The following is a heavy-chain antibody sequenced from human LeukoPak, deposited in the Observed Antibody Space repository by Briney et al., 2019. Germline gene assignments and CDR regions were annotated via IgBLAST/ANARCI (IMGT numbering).Heavy chain of an antibody. CDR3: ARVQGYSSLDY. V-gene: IGHV4-59*01. J-gene: IGHJ4*02. Sequence: PSETLSLTCTVSGGSISSYYWSWIRQPPGKGLEWIGYIYYSGSTNYNPSLKSRVTISVDTSKNQFSLKLSSVTAADTAVYYCARVQGYSSLDYWGQGTLVTVSS. CDR1: GGSISSYY. CDR2: IYYSGST. D-gene: IGHD6-19*01.